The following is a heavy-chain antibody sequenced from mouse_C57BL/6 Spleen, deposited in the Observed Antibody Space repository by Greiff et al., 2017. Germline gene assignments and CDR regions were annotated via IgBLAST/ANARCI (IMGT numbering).Heavy chain of an antibody. CDR2: INPSTGGT. D-gene: IGHD1-1*01. CDR1: GYSFTGYY. J-gene: IGHJ2*01. CDR3: ARHGSSYGDY. Sequence: VQLQQSGPALVKPGASVKISCKASGYSFTGYYLNWVKQSPEKSLEWIGEINPSTGGTTYNQKFKAKATLTVDKSSSTAYMQLKSLTSEDSAVYYCARHGSSYGDYWGKGTTLTVSS. V-gene: IGHV1-42*01.